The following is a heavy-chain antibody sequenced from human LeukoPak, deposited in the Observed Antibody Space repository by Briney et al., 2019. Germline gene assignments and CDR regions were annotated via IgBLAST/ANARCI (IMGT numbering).Heavy chain of an antibody. CDR3: ARMWSTATSGWNWFDP. V-gene: IGHV1-18*01. J-gene: IGHJ5*02. Sequence: ASVKVSCKASGYTFTSYGISWVRQAPGQGLEWMGWIRAYNGNTDYAQKLQDRVTVTTDTSTSTAYMELRSLRSDDTAVYYCARMWSTATSGWNWFDPWGQGTLVTVSS. CDR1: GYTFTSYG. D-gene: IGHD6-13*01. CDR2: IRAYNGNT.